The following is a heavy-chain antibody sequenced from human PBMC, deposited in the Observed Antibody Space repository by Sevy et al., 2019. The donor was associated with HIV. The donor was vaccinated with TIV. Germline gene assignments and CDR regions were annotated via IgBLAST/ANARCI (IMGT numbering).Heavy chain of an antibody. J-gene: IGHJ6*03. V-gene: IGHV3-64D*06. CDR3: VKELGYCSSTSCLKYYYYYMDV. D-gene: IGHD2-2*01. CDR1: GFTFSSYA. CDR2: ISSNGGST. Sequence: GGSLRLSCSASGFTFSSYAMHWVLQAPGKGLEYVSAISSNGGSTYYADSVKGRFTISRDNSKNTLYLQMSSLRAEDTAVYYCVKELGYCSSTSCLKYYYYYMDVWGKGTTVSVSS.